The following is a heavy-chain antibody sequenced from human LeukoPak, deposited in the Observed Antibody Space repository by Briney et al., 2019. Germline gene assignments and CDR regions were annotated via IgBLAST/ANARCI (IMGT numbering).Heavy chain of an antibody. Sequence: SETLSLTCTVSGGSISSYYWSWIRQPPGKGLEWIGYIYYSGSTNYNPSLKSRVTISVDTSKNQFSLKLTSVTAADTAVYYCARSYSNLFDCWGQGTLVTVSS. J-gene: IGHJ4*02. CDR3: ARSYSNLFDC. D-gene: IGHD4-4*01. V-gene: IGHV4-59*01. CDR2: IYYSGST. CDR1: GGSISSYY.